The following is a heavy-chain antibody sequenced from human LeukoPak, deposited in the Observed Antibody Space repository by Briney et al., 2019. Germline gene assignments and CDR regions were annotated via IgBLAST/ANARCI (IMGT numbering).Heavy chain of an antibody. CDR2: IYASGNT. D-gene: IGHD6-19*01. V-gene: IGHV4-61*02. Sequence: SETLSLTCTVSGGSISSGSYYWSWIRQPAGKGLEWIGRIYASGNTNYNPSLKNRVTMSLDTSKNQFSLKLNSVTAADTAVYYCARVFGQWPPLFDPWGQGTLVTVSS. J-gene: IGHJ5*02. CDR3: ARVFGQWPPLFDP. CDR1: GGSISSGSYY.